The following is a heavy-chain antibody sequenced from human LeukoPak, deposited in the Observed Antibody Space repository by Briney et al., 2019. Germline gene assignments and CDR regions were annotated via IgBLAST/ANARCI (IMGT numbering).Heavy chain of an antibody. J-gene: IGHJ6*04. CDR3: ARDFPMDV. CDR2: ILYDGSNK. CDR1: GFTFSSYA. Sequence: PGRSLRLSCAAPGFTFSSYAMHWVRQAPGKGLEWVAVILYDGSNKYYADSVKGRFTISRDNSKNTLYLQMNSLRAEDTAVYYCARDFPMDVWGKGTTVTVSS. V-gene: IGHV3-30*04.